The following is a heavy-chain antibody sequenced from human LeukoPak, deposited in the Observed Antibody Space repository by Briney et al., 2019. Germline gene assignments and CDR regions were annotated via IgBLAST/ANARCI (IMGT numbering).Heavy chain of an antibody. CDR2: IYYSGST. CDR3: ARLTNDFSSGYFDY. CDR1: GGSISSYY. V-gene: IGHV4-59*08. J-gene: IGHJ4*02. Sequence: PSQTLSLTCTVSGGSISSYYRGWVRHPPGKGLEWIGYIYYSGSTTYNPSLKRRVTISVDTPKKQFSLKLSSVAAADTAVYYWARLTNDFSSGYFDYWGQGTLVTVSS. D-gene: IGHD3-3*01.